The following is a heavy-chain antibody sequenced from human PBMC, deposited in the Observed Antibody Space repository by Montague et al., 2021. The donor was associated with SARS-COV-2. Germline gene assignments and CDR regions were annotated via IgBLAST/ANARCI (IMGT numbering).Heavy chain of an antibody. J-gene: IGHJ6*02. CDR2: IFHSGTI. CDR3: ATLSRRTAAGTRDYFGLDV. V-gene: IGHV4-4*02. Sequence: SETLSLTCTVSGGSISSSTWWTWVRQTPGKGLEWIGEIFHSGTIXXNPSLKSRVSISVDKSNNQFSLRLSSLIAADTAVYYCATLSRRTAAGTRDYFGLDVWGQGTTVVVSS. D-gene: IGHD6-13*01. CDR1: GGSISSSTW.